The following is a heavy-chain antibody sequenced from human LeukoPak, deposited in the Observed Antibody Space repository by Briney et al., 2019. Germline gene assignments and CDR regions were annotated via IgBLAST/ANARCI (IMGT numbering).Heavy chain of an antibody. J-gene: IGHJ6*03. CDR1: GFTFSDYY. V-gene: IGHV3-9*01. Sequence: GGSLRLSCAASGFTFSDYYMSWIRQAPGKGLEWVSGISWNSGSIGYADSVKGRFTISRDNAKNSLYLQMSSLRAEDTALYYCAKSATVSYYYYMDVWGKGTTVTVSS. CDR3: AKSATVSYYYYMDV. CDR2: ISWNSGSI.